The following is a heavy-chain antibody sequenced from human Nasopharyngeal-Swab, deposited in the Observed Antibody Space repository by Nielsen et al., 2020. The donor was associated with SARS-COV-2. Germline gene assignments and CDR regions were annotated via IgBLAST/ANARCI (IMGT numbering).Heavy chain of an antibody. Sequence: GGSLRLSCAASGFTFDDYAMHWVRQGPGKGPEWVSGISWNSGSIDYADSVKGRFTISRDNAKNSLNLQMNSLRVEDTALYYCAKEIEMARRVYAFDIWGQGTMVTVSS. CDR2: ISWNSGSI. J-gene: IGHJ3*02. V-gene: IGHV3-9*01. D-gene: IGHD5-24*01. CDR1: GFTFDDYA. CDR3: AKEIEMARRVYAFDI.